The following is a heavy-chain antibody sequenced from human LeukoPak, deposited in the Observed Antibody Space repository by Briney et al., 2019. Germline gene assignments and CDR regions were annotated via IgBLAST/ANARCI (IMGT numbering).Heavy chain of an antibody. CDR3: SRDGGEGGNSAFDI. CDR2: IRRGANSYTT. V-gene: IGHV3-72*01. J-gene: IGHJ3*02. Sequence: GGSLRLSCAASGCAFSDDILDWVLQAPGKGLEWVGRIRRGANSYTTEYAASVKGRFTISRDDSKNSLYLHMNSLKTEDTAVYHCSRDGGEGGNSAFDIWGQGTMVTVSS. CDR1: GCAFSDDI. D-gene: IGHD3-16*01.